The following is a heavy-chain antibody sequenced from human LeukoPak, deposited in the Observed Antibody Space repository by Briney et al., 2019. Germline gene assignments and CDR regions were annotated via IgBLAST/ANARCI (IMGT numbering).Heavy chain of an antibody. CDR2: ISSSGSTI. Sequence: GGSLRFSCAASGFTFRSYEMNWVRQAPGKGLEWVSYISSSGSTIYYADSVKGRFTISRENAKDSLYLRMNSLRAEDTAVYYCARDDAMGATIDYWGQGTLVTVSS. J-gene: IGHJ4*02. CDR1: GFTFRSYE. CDR3: ARDDAMGATIDY. D-gene: IGHD1-26*01. V-gene: IGHV3-48*03.